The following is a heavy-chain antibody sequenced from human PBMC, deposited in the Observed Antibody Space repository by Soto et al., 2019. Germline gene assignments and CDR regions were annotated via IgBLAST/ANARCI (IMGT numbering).Heavy chain of an antibody. CDR1: GFTFSSYA. J-gene: IGHJ4*02. D-gene: IGHD3-3*01. V-gene: IGHV3-30-3*02. Sequence: QVQLVESGGGVVQPGRSLRLSCAASGFTFSSYAMHWVRQAPGKGLEWVAVISYDGSNKYYADSVKGRFTISRDNSKNTLYQQMISLRAEDTAVYYCAKTTSFGVVLQPTFFDYWGQGTLVTVSS. CDR3: AKTTSFGVVLQPTFFDY. CDR2: ISYDGSNK.